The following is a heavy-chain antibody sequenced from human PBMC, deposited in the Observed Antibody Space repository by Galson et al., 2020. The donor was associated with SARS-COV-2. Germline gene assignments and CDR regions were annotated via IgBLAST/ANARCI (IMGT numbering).Heavy chain of an antibody. CDR1: GFTFSSYA. Sequence: GESLKISCAAVGFTFSSYAMSWVRQAPGKGLEWVSFISTSGSNIYYADSVKGRFTISRDNAKNSLYLQMNSLRAEDTAVYYCVRETTSSGWLDPWGQGTLITVSS. J-gene: IGHJ5*02. CDR2: ISTSGSNI. D-gene: IGHD3-3*01. V-gene: IGHV3-48*03. CDR3: VRETTSSGWLDP.